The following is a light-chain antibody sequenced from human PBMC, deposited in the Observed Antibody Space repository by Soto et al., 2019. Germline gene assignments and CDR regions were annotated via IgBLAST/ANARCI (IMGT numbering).Light chain of an antibody. CDR3: QQTYSTPGWT. J-gene: IGKJ1*01. V-gene: IGKV1-39*01. Sequence: DIQMPQSPSSLSASVGDRVTITCRASQTITSDLNWYQQRPGKAPKLLIYAASNLQSGVPSRFSGSGSGTDFTFIISSLQPEDSATYYCQQTYSTPGWTFGQGTKVDIK. CDR2: AAS. CDR1: QTITSD.